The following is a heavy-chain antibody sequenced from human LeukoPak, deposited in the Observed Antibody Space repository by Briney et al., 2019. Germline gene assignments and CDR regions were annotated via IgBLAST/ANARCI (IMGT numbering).Heavy chain of an antibody. V-gene: IGHV3-30*03. Sequence: PGGSLRLSCAASGFTFSSYGMHWIRQAPGKGLEWVAVMSNDGSLRYHADSVKGRFTISRDNSKNTLYLQMNSLRSDDTAVYYCATSLAIAAPGPCDYWGLGTLVTVSS. CDR1: GFTFSSYG. D-gene: IGHD6-13*01. J-gene: IGHJ4*02. CDR3: ATSLAIAAPGPCDY. CDR2: MSNDGSLR.